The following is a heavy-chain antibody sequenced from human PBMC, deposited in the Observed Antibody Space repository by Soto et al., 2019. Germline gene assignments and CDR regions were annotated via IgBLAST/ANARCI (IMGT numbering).Heavy chain of an antibody. Sequence: GASVKVSCKASGYAFTGYWMHWVRQAPGQGLEWMGWINPSSGGTAYAQKFQGRVTMTRDASISTFYMELISLRSDDTAVYYCARDPNDFWSGYLNWGQGTLVTVSS. CDR3: ARDPNDFWSGYLN. J-gene: IGHJ4*02. V-gene: IGHV1-2*02. D-gene: IGHD3-3*01. CDR1: GYAFTGYW. CDR2: INPSSGGT.